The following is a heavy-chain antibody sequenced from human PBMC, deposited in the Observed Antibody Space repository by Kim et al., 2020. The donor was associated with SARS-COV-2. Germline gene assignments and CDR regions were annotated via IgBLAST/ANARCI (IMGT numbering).Heavy chain of an antibody. CDR3: ASSVRSRGTGYHIEH. CDR2: IDAGNGDS. CDR1: EHTFSSYA. D-gene: IGHD3-9*01. Sequence: ASVKVSCKASEHTFSSYAIHWVRQAPGQRLEWMGWIDAGNGDSTYSEKFQDTVVMTRDTSASTAYMELSSLKSEDTALYYCASSVRSRGTGYHIEHWGQGTLVTVSS. J-gene: IGHJ4*02. V-gene: IGHV1-3*01.